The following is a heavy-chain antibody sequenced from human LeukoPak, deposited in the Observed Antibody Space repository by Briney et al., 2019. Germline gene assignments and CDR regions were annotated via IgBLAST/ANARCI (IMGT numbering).Heavy chain of an antibody. CDR2: INWNGGST. CDR3: ARRYTIAAAGNAFDI. CDR1: GFTFDDYG. Sequence: GGSLRLSCAASGFTFDDYGMSWVRQAPGKGLEWVSGINWNGGSTGYADSVKGRFTISRDNAKNSLYLQMNSLRAEDTALYYCARRYTIAAAGNAFDIWGQGTMVTVSS. V-gene: IGHV3-20*04. J-gene: IGHJ3*02. D-gene: IGHD6-13*01.